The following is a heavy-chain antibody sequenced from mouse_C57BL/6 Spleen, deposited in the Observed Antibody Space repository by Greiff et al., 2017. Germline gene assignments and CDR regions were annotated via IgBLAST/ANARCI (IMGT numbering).Heavy chain of an antibody. CDR1: GYTFTSYW. CDR3: ARKLDGAMDY. Sequence: QVQLQQPGAELVRPGSSVKLSCKASGYTFTSYWMHWVKQRPIQGLEWIGNIDPSDSETHYNQKFKDKATLTVDKSSSTAYMQLSSLTSEDSAVCYCARKLDGAMDYWGQGTSVTVSS. J-gene: IGHJ4*01. D-gene: IGHD1-3*01. CDR2: IDPSDSET. V-gene: IGHV1-52*01.